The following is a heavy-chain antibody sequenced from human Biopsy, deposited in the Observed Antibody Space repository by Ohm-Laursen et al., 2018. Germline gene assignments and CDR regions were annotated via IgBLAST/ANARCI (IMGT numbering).Heavy chain of an antibody. Sequence: SVKVSCKASGGTFSSYSITWVRQAPGQGLEWMGGITPIFDINNYAQKFQGRLTITADESTSTAYMELSGLRSEDTAMYYCARGSLWFGGNYYYYGMDVWGQGTTVTVSS. CDR1: GGTFSSYS. CDR3: ARGSLWFGGNYYYYGMDV. J-gene: IGHJ6*02. V-gene: IGHV1-69*13. D-gene: IGHD3-10*01. CDR2: ITPIFDIN.